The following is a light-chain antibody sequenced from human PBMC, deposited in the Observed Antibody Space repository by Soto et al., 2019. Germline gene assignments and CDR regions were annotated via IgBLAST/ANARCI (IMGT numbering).Light chain of an antibody. V-gene: IGLV2-14*01. CDR1: NTDVGGYDY. J-gene: IGLJ3*02. CDR3: TSYASSGTLV. CDR2: EVS. Sequence: QSALTQPASVSGSPGQSITIFCTGTNTDVGGYDYVSWYQQYPGKVPKLIISEVSNRPSGISDRFSGSKSGKTASLTISGLQTEDEAHYYCTSYASSGTLVFGGGTKVTVL.